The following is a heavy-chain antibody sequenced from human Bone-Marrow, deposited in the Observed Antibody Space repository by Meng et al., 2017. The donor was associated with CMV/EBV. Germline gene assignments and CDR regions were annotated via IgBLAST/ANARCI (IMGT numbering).Heavy chain of an antibody. J-gene: IGHJ4*02. D-gene: IGHD5-24*01. V-gene: IGHV4-34*01. CDR1: GGSFSGYY. CDR2: INHSGIT. CDR3: ARGYPDQGYTFGVGKDFDY. Sequence: SETLSLTCAVYGGSFSGYYWSWIRQPPGKGLEWIGEINHSGITNYNPSLKSRVIISVDTSKNQFSLKLSSVTAADTAVYYCARGYPDQGYTFGVGKDFDYWGQGTLVTVSS.